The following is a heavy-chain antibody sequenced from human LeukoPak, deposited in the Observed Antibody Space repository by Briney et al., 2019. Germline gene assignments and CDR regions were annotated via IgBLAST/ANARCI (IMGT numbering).Heavy chain of an antibody. J-gene: IGHJ4*02. CDR3: ARTPYDFWSGYGLDY. Sequence: PSETLSLTCTVSGGSISSYYWSWIRQPPGKGLEWIGYIYYSGSTNYNPPLKSRVTISVDTSKNQFSLKLSSVTAADTAVYYCARTPYDFWSGYGLDYWGQGTLVTVSS. D-gene: IGHD3-3*01. CDR1: GGSISSYY. V-gene: IGHV4-59*01. CDR2: IYYSGST.